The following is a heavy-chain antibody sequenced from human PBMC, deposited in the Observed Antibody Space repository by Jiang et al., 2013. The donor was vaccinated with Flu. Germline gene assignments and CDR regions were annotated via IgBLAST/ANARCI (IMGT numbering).Heavy chain of an antibody. CDR2: INPDSGAT. Sequence: GAEVKKPGASVKVSCKASGYTFSLYYIHWVRQAPGQGLEWMGWINPDSGATSYAQKFQDWVTMTRDTSINTAYMELRRLRSDDTAVYYCTRVQTGTGAFDIWGQGTMVTVSS. J-gene: IGHJ3*02. D-gene: IGHD1-1*01. V-gene: IGHV1-2*04. CDR1: GYTFSLYY. CDR3: TRVQTGTGAFDI.